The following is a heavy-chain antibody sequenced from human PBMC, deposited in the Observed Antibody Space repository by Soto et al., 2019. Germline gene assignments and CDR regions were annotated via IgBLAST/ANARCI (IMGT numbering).Heavy chain of an antibody. Sequence: EVQLVESGGDLVQPGGSLRLSCAASGFTVSGNYMTWVRQAPGKGLEWVSVIYRDGYTYYADSVKGRFTISRDNSKNTLYLQMNTLRAEDTAVYYCGRLSDSGHSPFDYWGQGTLVTVSS. CDR1: GFTVSGNY. D-gene: IGHD3-10*01. J-gene: IGHJ4*02. V-gene: IGHV3-66*04. CDR2: IYRDGYT. CDR3: GRLSDSGHSPFDY.